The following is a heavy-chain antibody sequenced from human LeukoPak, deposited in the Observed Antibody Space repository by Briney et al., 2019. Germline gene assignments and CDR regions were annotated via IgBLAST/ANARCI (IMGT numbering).Heavy chain of an antibody. CDR2: INPNSGGT. J-gene: IGHJ3*02. CDR3: ASLYYYDSSGYYSPDDAFDI. D-gene: IGHD3-22*01. Sequence: GASVKVSCKASGYTFTGYYMHWVRQAPGQGLEWLGRINPNSGGTNYAQKFQGRVTMTRDTSISTAYMELSRLRPDDTAVYYCASLYYYDSSGYYSPDDAFDIWGQGTMVTVSS. CDR1: GYTFTGYY. V-gene: IGHV1-2*06.